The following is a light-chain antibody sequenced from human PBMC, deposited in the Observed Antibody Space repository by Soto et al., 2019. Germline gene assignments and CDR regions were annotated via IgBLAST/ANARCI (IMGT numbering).Light chain of an antibody. J-gene: IGLJ1*01. Sequence: QSVLTQPASVSGSPGQSITISCTGTSSDIGVYNFVSWYQQYPGKAPKLMIYDVNRRPSGVSNRFSGSKSGNTASLTISGFQAEDEADYYCSSYASMRTRVFGTGTKLTVL. CDR1: SSDIGVYNF. CDR3: SSYASMRTRV. CDR2: DVN. V-gene: IGLV2-14*03.